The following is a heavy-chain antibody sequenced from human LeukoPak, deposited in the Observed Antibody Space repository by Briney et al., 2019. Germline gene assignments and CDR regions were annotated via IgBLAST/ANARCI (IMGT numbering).Heavy chain of an antibody. CDR3: ARRDGYSDFDF. D-gene: IGHD5-24*01. J-gene: IGHJ4*02. V-gene: IGHV4-34*01. Sequence: SETLSLTCAVYGGSFSGYYWSWVRQPPGKGLEWIGEINHSGSTNYNTSLQSRVTISVDTSKNQFSLNLSSVTAADTAVYYCARRDGYSDFDFWGQGTLVTVSS. CDR1: GGSFSGYY. CDR2: INHSGST.